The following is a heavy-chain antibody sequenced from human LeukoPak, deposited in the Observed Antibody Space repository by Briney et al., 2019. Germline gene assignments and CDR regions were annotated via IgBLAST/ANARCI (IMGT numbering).Heavy chain of an antibody. V-gene: IGHV4-4*02. J-gene: IGHJ6*02. Sequence: PSETLSLTCAVSGGSISSNNWWSWVRQPPGKVLEWIGEIYHSGSTNYNPSLKSRVTISVDKSKNQFSLKLSSVTAADTAVYYCARGVGIRLWLPKFYYYGMDVWGQGTTVTVSS. D-gene: IGHD5-18*01. CDR1: GGSISSNNW. CDR2: IYHSGST. CDR3: ARGVGIRLWLPKFYYYGMDV.